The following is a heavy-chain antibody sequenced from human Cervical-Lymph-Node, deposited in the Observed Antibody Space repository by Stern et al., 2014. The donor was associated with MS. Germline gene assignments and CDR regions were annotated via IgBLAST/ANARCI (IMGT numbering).Heavy chain of an antibody. J-gene: IGHJ4*02. Sequence: VQLEESGAEVKKPGASVKVSCKVSGYTLTELSMHWVRQAPGKGLEWMGGFDPEDGETIYAQKFQGRVTMTEDTSTDTAYMELSSLRSEDTAVYYCATPLTRYDSSGFDYWGQGTLVTVSS. D-gene: IGHD3-22*01. CDR1: GYTLTELS. CDR3: ATPLTRYDSSGFDY. V-gene: IGHV1-24*01. CDR2: FDPEDGET.